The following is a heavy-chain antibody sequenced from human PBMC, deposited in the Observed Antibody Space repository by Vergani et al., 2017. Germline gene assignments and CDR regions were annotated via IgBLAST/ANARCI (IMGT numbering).Heavy chain of an antibody. Sequence: EVQLVESGGGFVQPGGSLRLSCAASGFTFSSYWMHWVRQAPGKGLVWVSRINIDGSSTTYADSVKGRFTISRDNAKNTLYLHMNSLRAEDTAVYHCTRDGNILTVPSNSYFDCWGQGTLVTVSS. V-gene: IGHV3-74*01. CDR1: GFTFSSYW. CDR3: TRDGNILTVPSNSYFDC. D-gene: IGHD3-9*01. J-gene: IGHJ4*01. CDR2: INIDGSST.